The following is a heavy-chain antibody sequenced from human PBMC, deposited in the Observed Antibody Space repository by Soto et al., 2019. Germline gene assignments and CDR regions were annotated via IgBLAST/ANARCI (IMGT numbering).Heavy chain of an antibody. CDR1: GGSISSSSYY. J-gene: IGHJ4*02. D-gene: IGHD6-19*01. V-gene: IGHV4-39*01. CDR3: ARRNFAYSSGWYADFDY. CDR2: IYYSGST. Sequence: SETLSLTCTVSGGSISSSSYYWGWIRQPPGKGLEWIGSIYYSGSTYYNPSLKSRVTISVDTSKNQFSLKLSSVTAADTAVYYCARRNFAYSSGWYADFDYWGQGTLVTVSS.